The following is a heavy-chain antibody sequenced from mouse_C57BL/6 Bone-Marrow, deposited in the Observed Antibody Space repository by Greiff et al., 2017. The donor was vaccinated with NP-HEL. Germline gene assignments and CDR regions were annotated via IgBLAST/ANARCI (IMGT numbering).Heavy chain of an antibody. D-gene: IGHD1-1*01. CDR2: IYPSDSET. CDR1: GYTFTSYW. J-gene: IGHJ4*01. Sequence: VQLQQPGAELVRPGSSVKLSCKASGYTFTSYWMDWVKQRPGQGLEWIGNIYPSDSETHYNQKFKDKATLTVDKSSSTAYMQLSSLTSEDSAVYYCARNYYGSSHYYAMDYWGQGTSVTVSS. CDR3: ARNYYGSSHYYAMDY. V-gene: IGHV1-61*01.